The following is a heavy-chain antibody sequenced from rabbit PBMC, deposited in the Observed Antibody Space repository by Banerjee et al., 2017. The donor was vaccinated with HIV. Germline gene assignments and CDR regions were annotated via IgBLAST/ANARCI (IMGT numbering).Heavy chain of an antibody. CDR3: ARWASGYYIDL. V-gene: IGHV1S40*01. CDR2: IYTDSSGST. CDR1: GLDFSDSYW. Sequence: QSLEESGGDLVKPGASLTLTCKASGLDFSDSYWVCWVRQAPGKGLEWIACIYTDSSGSTDYASWAKGRFTISKTSSTTVTLQMTSLTAADTATYFCARWASGYYIDLWGPGTLVTVS. D-gene: IGHD1-1*01. J-gene: IGHJ4*01.